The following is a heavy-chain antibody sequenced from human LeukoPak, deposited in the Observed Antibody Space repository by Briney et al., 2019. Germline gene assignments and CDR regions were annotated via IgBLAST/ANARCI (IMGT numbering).Heavy chain of an antibody. V-gene: IGHV4-30-4*08. CDR1: GGSISSGSYY. Sequence: SETLSLTCTVSGGSISSGSYYWTWIRQPPGKGLEWIGYIYYSGSTYYNPSLKSRVTISVDTSKNQFSLKLSSVTAADTAVYYCARAPGGGTAVADYWGQGTLVTVSS. D-gene: IGHD1-26*01. CDR2: IYYSGST. CDR3: ARAPGGGTAVADY. J-gene: IGHJ4*02.